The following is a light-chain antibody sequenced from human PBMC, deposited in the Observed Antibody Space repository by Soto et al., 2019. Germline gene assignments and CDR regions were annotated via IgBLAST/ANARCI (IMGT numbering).Light chain of an antibody. CDR1: QSVSSN. V-gene: IGKV3-15*01. CDR3: QQRSNLIT. Sequence: EIVMTQSPATLSVSPGERATLSCRASQSVSSNLAWYQQKPGQAPRLLIYGASTRATGIPARFSGSGSGTDFTLTISSLAPEDFAVYYCQQRSNLITFGQGTRLEIK. J-gene: IGKJ5*01. CDR2: GAS.